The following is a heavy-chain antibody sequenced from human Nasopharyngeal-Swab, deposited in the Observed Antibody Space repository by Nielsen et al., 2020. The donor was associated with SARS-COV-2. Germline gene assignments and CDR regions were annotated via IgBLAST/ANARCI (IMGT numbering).Heavy chain of an antibody. D-gene: IGHD2-21*01. V-gene: IGHV3-23*01. Sequence: GESLKISCAASGFTFGSYDMSWVRQAPGKGLEWVSGISGSGESTHYADSVKGRFTISRDNSKNTLYLQMNSLSAEDTAVYYCVKGPPAVIHYFDYWGQGTLVTVSS. J-gene: IGHJ4*02. CDR2: ISGSGEST. CDR1: GFTFGSYD. CDR3: VKGPPAVIHYFDY.